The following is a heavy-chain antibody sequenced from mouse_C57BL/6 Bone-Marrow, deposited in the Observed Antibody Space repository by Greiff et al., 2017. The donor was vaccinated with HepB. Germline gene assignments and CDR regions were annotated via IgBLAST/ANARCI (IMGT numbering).Heavy chain of an antibody. J-gene: IGHJ3*01. CDR3: ARSGVYYYGSTWFAY. V-gene: IGHV1-81*01. Sequence: VQLVESGAELARPGASVKLSCKASGYTFTSYGISWVKQRTGQGLEWIGEIYPRSGNTYYNEKFKGKATLTADKSSGTAYMELRSLTSEDSAVYFCARSGVYYYGSTWFAYWGQGTLVTVSA. CDR1: GYTFTSYG. CDR2: IYPRSGNT. D-gene: IGHD1-1*01.